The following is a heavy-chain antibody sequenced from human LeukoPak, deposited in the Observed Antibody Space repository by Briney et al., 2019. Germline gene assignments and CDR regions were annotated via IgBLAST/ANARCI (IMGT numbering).Heavy chain of an antibody. Sequence: ASEKVSCKASGYTFTGYYMHWVQQAPGKGLEWMGLVDPEDGETIYAEKFQDRVTITADTSTDTAYMELSSLRSEDTAVYYCATVGDGYNSSPGDVDYWGQGTLVTVSS. CDR1: GYTFTGYY. CDR2: VDPEDGET. D-gene: IGHD5-24*01. J-gene: IGHJ4*02. CDR3: ATVGDGYNSSPGDVDY. V-gene: IGHV1-69-2*01.